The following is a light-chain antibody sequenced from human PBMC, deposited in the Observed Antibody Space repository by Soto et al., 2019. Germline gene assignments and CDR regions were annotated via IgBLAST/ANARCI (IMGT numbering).Light chain of an antibody. CDR1: QSVSSNY. J-gene: IGKJ1*01. Sequence: EIVLTQSPGTLSLSPGERATLSCWASQSVSSNYLAWYQQKPGQAPRLLIYGASSRATGIPDRFSGSGSGTDFTLTVSRLEPEDFAVYYCQQYCSSPQTFGQGTKVEIK. CDR2: GAS. V-gene: IGKV3-20*01. CDR3: QQYCSSPQT.